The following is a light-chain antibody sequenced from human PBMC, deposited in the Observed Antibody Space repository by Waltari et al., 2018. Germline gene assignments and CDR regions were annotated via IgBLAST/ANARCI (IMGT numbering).Light chain of an antibody. J-gene: IGLJ3*02. Sequence: QSVLTQPPSVSAAPGQRVSLSCTGNTSNIGGGYPVHWYQQIPGTAPKLLIYNNTNRPSGVPDRFSGSKSVTSASLATSGLQAEDEAHYYCQSYDMRLSGVVFGGGTKLTVL. CDR1: TSNIGGGYP. CDR3: QSYDMRLSGVV. V-gene: IGLV1-40*01. CDR2: NNT.